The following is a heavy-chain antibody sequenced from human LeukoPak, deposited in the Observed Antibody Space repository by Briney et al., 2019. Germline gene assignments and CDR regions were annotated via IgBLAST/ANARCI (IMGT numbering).Heavy chain of an antibody. CDR2: IIPIFGTA. D-gene: IGHD3-16*02. CDR1: GCTFSSYA. J-gene: IGHJ2*01. Sequence: SVKVSCKASGCTFSSYASSWGRQAPGQGLELMGGIIPIFGTANYAQKFQGRVTITADESTSTAYMELSSLRSEDTAVYYCARGRMGELSLYGEDWYFDLWGRGTLVTVSS. CDR3: ARGRMGELSLYGEDWYFDL. V-gene: IGHV1-69*01.